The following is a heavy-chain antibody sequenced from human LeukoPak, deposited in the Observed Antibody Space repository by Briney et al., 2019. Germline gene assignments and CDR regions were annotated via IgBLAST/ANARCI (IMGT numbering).Heavy chain of an antibody. J-gene: IGHJ4*02. CDR1: GFTFSSYG. CDR2: ISYDGSNK. V-gene: IGHV3-30*18. Sequence: PGGSLRLSCAASGFTFSSYGMHWVRQAPGKGLEWVAVISYDGSNKYYADSVKGRFTISRDNSKNTLYLQMNSLRAEDTAVYYCAKVPARYSSGWYLDYWGQGTLVTVSS. CDR3: AKVPARYSSGWYLDY. D-gene: IGHD6-19*01.